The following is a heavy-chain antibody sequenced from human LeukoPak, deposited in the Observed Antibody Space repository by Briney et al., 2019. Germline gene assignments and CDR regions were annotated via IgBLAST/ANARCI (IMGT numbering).Heavy chain of an antibody. V-gene: IGHV4-61*05. J-gene: IGHJ4*02. CDR2: IYYSGST. CDR1: GGSISSSSYY. D-gene: IGHD5-18*01. CDR3: AAVDTAMVTPPGY. Sequence: PSETLSLTCTVSGGSISSSSYYWSWIRQPPGKGLEWIGYIYYSGSTNYNPSLKSRVTISVDTSKNQFSLKLSSVTAADTAVYYCAAVDTAMVTPPGYWGQGTLVTVSS.